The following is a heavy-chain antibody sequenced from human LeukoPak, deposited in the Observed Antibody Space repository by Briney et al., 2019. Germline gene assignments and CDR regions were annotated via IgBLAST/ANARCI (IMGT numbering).Heavy chain of an antibody. CDR1: GGSFSGYY. Sequence: PSETLSLTCAVYGGSFSGYYWSWIRQPPGKGLEWIGEINHSGSTNYNPSLKSRVTISVDTSKNQFSLKLSSVTAADTAVYYCARRVGGSYYNYYYYMDVWGKGTTVTVSS. CDR3: ARRVGGSYYNYYYYMDV. D-gene: IGHD1-26*01. J-gene: IGHJ6*03. V-gene: IGHV4-34*01. CDR2: INHSGST.